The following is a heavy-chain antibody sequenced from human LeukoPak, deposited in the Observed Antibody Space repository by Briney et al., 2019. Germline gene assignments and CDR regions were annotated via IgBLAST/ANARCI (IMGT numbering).Heavy chain of an antibody. Sequence: PSETLSLTCAVSGYSISSGYYWGWIRQPPGKGLEWIGIIYHSGSTYYNPSLKSRVTISVDTSKNQFSLKLSSVTAADTAVYYCARGPRDYGGNPWAFDIWGQGTMVTVSS. V-gene: IGHV4-38-2*01. J-gene: IGHJ3*02. CDR2: IYHSGST. CDR1: GYSISSGYY. D-gene: IGHD4-23*01. CDR3: ARGPRDYGGNPWAFDI.